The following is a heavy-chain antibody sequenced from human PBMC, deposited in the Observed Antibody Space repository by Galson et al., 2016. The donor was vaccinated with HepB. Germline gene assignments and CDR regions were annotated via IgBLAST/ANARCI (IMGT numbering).Heavy chain of an antibody. D-gene: IGHD6-13*01. CDR2: IYSSDTS. V-gene: IGHV3-53*04. CDR1: VFTASRNY. CDR3: ARGAGYSSSWYAAGRAFDI. Sequence: SLRLSCAASVFTASRNYMSWVRQAPGKGLESVPVIYSSDTSSYADSVKGRFTISRHNSRNTLYIRMNSLRAEDTALSYCARGAGYSSSWYAAGRAFDILGQGIVVTVSS. J-gene: IGHJ3*02.